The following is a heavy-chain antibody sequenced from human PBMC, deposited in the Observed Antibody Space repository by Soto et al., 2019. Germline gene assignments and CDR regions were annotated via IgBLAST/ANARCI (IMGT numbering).Heavy chain of an antibody. CDR3: ARVGTAAVGMDV. CDR2: IYYSGST. Sequence: PSETLSLTCTVSGGSISSGGYYWSWIRQHPGKGLEWIGYIYYSGSTYYNPSLKSRVTISVDTSKNQFSLKLSSVTAADTAVYYCARVGTAAVGMDVCGQRTTVTVSS. J-gene: IGHJ6*02. D-gene: IGHD6-13*01. V-gene: IGHV4-31*03. CDR1: GGSISSGGYY.